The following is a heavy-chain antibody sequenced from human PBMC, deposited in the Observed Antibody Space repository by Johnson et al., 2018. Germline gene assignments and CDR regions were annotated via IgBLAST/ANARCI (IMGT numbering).Heavy chain of an antibody. CDR2: IRSKAYAATT. CDR3: TRYISYYDFWSGLNWFDP. V-gene: IGHV3-49*03. D-gene: IGHD3-3*01. CDR1: GFTFGDYA. Sequence: SPRLSCTASGFTFGDYAMSWFRQAPGKGLEWVGFIRSKAYAATTQYAASVKGRFTISRDDSKNIAYLQMNSLKTEDTALYYCTRYISYYDFWSGLNWFDPWGQGTLVTVSS. J-gene: IGHJ5*02.